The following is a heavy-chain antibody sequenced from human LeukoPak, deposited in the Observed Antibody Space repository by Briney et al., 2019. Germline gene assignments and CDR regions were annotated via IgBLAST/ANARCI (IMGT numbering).Heavy chain of an antibody. CDR3: ARGLARDY. J-gene: IGHJ4*02. D-gene: IGHD6-13*01. CDR1: GGSFSGYY. Sequence: PSETLSLTCAVYGGSFSGYYWSWIRQPPGKGLEWIGEINHSGSTNYNPSLKSRVTISVDTSKNQFSLKLSSVTAADTAVYYCARGLARDYWGQGTLVIVSS. CDR2: INHSGST. V-gene: IGHV4-34*01.